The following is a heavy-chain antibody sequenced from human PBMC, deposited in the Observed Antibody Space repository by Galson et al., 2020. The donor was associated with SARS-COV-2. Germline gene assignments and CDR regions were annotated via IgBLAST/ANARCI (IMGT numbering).Heavy chain of an antibody. CDR2: INPSGGST. Sequence: GESLKISCKASGYTFTSYYMHWVRQAPGQGLEWLGIINPSGGSTSYAQKFQGRVTMTRDTSTSTVYMELSSLRSEDTAVYYCASIAGDTAMSSGVDAFDIWGQGTMVTVSS. J-gene: IGHJ3*02. CDR3: ASIAGDTAMSSGVDAFDI. D-gene: IGHD5-18*01. V-gene: IGHV1-46*03. CDR1: GYTFTSYY.